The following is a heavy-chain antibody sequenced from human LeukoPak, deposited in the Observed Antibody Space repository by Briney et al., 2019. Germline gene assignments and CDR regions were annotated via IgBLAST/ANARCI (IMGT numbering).Heavy chain of an antibody. CDR3: ARASYDFWSGYLEGYGYYFDY. J-gene: IGHJ4*02. CDR2: INHSGST. CDR1: GGSFSGYY. V-gene: IGHV4-34*09. Sequence: SETLSLTCAVYGGSFSGYYWSWIRQPPGKGLEWIGEINHSGSTNYNPSLKSRVTISVDTSKNQFSLKLSSVTAADTAVYYCARASYDFWSGYLEGYGYYFDYWGQGTLVTVSS. D-gene: IGHD3-3*01.